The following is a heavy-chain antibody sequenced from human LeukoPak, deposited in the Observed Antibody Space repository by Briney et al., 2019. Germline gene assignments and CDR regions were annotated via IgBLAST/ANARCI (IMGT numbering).Heavy chain of an antibody. CDR3: ARVSSSWYQDWYFDL. V-gene: IGHV4-39*07. CDR2: IYYNGNT. J-gene: IGHJ2*01. Sequence: NPSETLSLTCTVSGGSTSSSSYYWGWIRQPPGKGLEWIGTIYYNGNTYYNPSLKSRVTISVDTSKNQFSLKLSSVTAADTAVYYCARVSSSWYQDWYFDLWGRGTLVTVSS. D-gene: IGHD6-13*01. CDR1: GGSTSSSSYY.